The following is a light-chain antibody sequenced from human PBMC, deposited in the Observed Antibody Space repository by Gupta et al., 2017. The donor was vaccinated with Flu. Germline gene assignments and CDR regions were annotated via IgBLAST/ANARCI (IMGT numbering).Light chain of an antibody. CDR2: AAS. CDR1: KRVRDTY. Sequence: GTLHMSPGDTATPTCWASKRVRDTYLAWYQVKPGQAPRLLIYAASTWATDVPERFSGSGSGTXFTLTIXSLEPEDFGVYYCQQDYRSPLTFGXGTRVEI. V-gene: IGKV3-20*01. CDR3: QQDYRSPLT. J-gene: IGKJ4*01.